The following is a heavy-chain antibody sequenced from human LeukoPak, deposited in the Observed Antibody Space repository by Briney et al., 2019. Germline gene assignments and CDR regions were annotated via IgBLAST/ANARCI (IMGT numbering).Heavy chain of an antibody. CDR2: ISGSGGST. CDR1: EFILNKYW. D-gene: IGHD3-10*01. V-gene: IGHV3-23*01. J-gene: IGHJ4*02. CDR3: VLYYYGSGSYLGVFDH. Sequence: GSLRLSCAASEFILNKYWMSWVRQAPGKGLEWVSAISGSGGSTYYADSVKGRFTISRDNSKNTLYLQMNSLRAEDTAVYYCVLYYYGSGSYLGVFDHWGQGTLVTVSS.